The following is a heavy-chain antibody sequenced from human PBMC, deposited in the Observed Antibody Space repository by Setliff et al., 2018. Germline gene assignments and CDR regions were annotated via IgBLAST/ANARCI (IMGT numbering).Heavy chain of an antibody. D-gene: IGHD1-7*01. V-gene: IGHV4-39*07. J-gene: IGHJ5*02. Sequence: PSETLSLTCTASGGSISNSNYYWGLIRQPPGKGLEWIGSIYFSGTTYYNPSLKSRVTMSINTSKNHFSLNLSSVTAADTAVYFCAKTELGLTGTKNWFDPWGQGTLVTVSS. CDR2: IYFSGTT. CDR3: AKTELGLTGTKNWFDP. CDR1: GGSISNSNYY.